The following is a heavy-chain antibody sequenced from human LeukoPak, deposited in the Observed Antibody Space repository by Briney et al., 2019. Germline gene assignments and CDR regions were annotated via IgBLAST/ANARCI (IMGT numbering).Heavy chain of an antibody. V-gene: IGHV3-21*06. CDR3: ARDAAWICFY. J-gene: IGHJ4*02. D-gene: IGHD1-1*01. CDR2: ISSGSRYI. CDR1: GFTFSTHT. Sequence: GGFLRLSCAASGFTFSTHTMNWVRQAPGKGLEWVSSISSGSRYIDYKDSLKGRFTISRDNAKSSLYLQMNSLRPEDTDIYYCARDAAWICFYWGQGTLVTVSS.